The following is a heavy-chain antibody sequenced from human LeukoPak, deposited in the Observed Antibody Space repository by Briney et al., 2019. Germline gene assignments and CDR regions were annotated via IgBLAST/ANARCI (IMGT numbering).Heavy chain of an antibody. V-gene: IGHV2-5*02. CDR1: GFSLSTNGVG. Sequence: SGPTLVKPTQTLTLTCTFSGFSLSTNGVGVGWIRQPPEKALEWLALIYWDDDKRYSPSLKTRLSITKDTSKNQVVLTMTNMGPVDTATYYCAHGGVTGTKYWGQGTLVTVSS. CDR2: IYWDDDK. D-gene: IGHD1-20*01. J-gene: IGHJ4*02. CDR3: AHGGVTGTKY.